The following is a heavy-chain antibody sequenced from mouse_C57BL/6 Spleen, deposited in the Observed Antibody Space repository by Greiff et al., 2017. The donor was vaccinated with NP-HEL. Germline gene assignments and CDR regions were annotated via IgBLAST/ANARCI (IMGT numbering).Heavy chain of an antibody. Sequence: EVHLVESGTVLARPGASVKMSCKTSGYTFTSYWMHWVKQRPGQGLEWIGAIYPGNSDTSYNQKFKGKAKLTAVTSASTAYMELSSLTIEDSAVYYCTRSPGSSPSYWYFDVWGTGTTVTVSS. CDR3: TRSPGSSPSYWYFDV. CDR2: IYPGNSDT. J-gene: IGHJ1*03. CDR1: GYTFTSYW. D-gene: IGHD1-1*01. V-gene: IGHV1-5*01.